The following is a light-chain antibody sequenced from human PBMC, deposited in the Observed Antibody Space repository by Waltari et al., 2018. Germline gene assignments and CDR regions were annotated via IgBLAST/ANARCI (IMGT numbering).Light chain of an antibody. CDR2: GAS. Sequence: DIQLTQSPSSLSASLGDRVTITCRASQNIDTFLNWYQQRPVKAPKVLIYGASSLQTGVPSRFSGSGSGTQFTLTIRSLQPDDFATYYCQQSHTMLYTFGQGTKLEIK. CDR1: QNIDTF. J-gene: IGKJ2*01. V-gene: IGKV1-39*01. CDR3: QQSHTMLYT.